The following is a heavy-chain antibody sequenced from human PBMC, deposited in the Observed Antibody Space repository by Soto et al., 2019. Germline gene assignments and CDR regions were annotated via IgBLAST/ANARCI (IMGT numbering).Heavy chain of an antibody. J-gene: IGHJ6*03. CDR1: GYTFTSYD. V-gene: IGHV1-8*01. CDR3: ARGPELYCSSTSCYSEGGGYYYYMDV. Sequence: ASVKVSCKASGYTFTSYDINWVRQATGQGLEWMGWMNPNSGNTGYAQKFQGRVTMTRNTSISTAYMELSSLRSEDTAVYYCARGPELYCSSTSCYSEGGGYYYYMDVWGKGTTVTVSS. CDR2: MNPNSGNT. D-gene: IGHD2-2*01.